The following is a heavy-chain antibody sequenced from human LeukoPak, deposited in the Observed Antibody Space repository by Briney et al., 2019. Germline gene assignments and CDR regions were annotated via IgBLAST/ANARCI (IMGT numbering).Heavy chain of an antibody. D-gene: IGHD3-10*01. CDR3: ARRVGASYDYGSGSYNY. Sequence: GESLRICCKGSGYSFTSYCISWVRQMPAEGVEWMGRIDPSDCYTNYSPSFQGHVTISADKSISTAYLQWSSLKASDTAMYYCARRVGASYDYGSGSYNYWGQGTLLTVSS. CDR1: GYSFTSYC. J-gene: IGHJ4*02. CDR2: IDPSDCYT. V-gene: IGHV5-10-1*01.